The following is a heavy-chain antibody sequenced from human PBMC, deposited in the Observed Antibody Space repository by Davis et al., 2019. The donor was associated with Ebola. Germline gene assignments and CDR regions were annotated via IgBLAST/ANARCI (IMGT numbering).Heavy chain of an antibody. CDR1: GFTFNIFD. V-gene: IGHV3-30*02. D-gene: IGHD1-14*01. J-gene: IGHJ2*01. CDR3: ARDLPGGDWYFDL. CDR2: VRSHGSGD. Sequence: GESLKISCAASGFTFNIFDMHWIRQAPGRGLEWVAFVRSHGSGDHYAASVKGRFTISRDNSKNTLYLQMNSLRPEDTAVYYCARDLPGGDWYFDLWGRGTLVTVSS.